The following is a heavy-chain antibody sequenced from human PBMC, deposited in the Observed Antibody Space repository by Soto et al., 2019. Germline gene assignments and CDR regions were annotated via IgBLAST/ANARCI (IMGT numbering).Heavy chain of an antibody. Sequence: SETLSLTCTVSGGSISSYYWSWIRQPPGKGLEWIGYIYYSGSTNYNPSLKSRVTISVDTSKNQFSLKLSSVTAADTAVYYCARSGPLSYDSSGYYYYYYDYWGQGTLVTVSS. CDR3: ARSGPLSYDSSGYYYYYYDY. CDR2: IYYSGST. D-gene: IGHD3-22*01. J-gene: IGHJ4*02. CDR1: GGSISSYY. V-gene: IGHV4-59*08.